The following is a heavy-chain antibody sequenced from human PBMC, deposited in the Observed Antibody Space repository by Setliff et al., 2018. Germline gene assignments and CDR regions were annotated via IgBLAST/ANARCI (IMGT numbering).Heavy chain of an antibody. V-gene: IGHV1-18*01. CDR2: VTVYNGNT. CDR1: GFTFTDYG. Sequence: ASVKVSCKSSGFTFTDYGITWVRQVPGQGLEWMGWVTVYNGNTKYAQNLQGRLTLTTDISTSTAYMELGSLTTDDTAVYYCARVESMVRGKNILRHFDYWGQGIQVTVS. D-gene: IGHD3-10*01. J-gene: IGHJ4*02. CDR3: ARVESMVRGKNILRHFDY.